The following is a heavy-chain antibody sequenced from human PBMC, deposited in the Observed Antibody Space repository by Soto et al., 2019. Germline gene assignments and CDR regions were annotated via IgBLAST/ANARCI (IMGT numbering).Heavy chain of an antibody. V-gene: IGHV1-69*01. CDR2: IIPIFGTA. Sequence: QVQLVQSGAEVKKPGSSVKVSCKASGGTFSSYAISWVRQAPGQGLEWMGGIIPIFGTANYAQKFQGRVTITADESTSTAYMELSSLRSEDTAVYYCARARVVAGERTDYYYGMDVWGQGTTVTVSS. CDR1: GGTFSSYA. CDR3: ARARVVAGERTDYYYGMDV. J-gene: IGHJ6*02. D-gene: IGHD2-15*01.